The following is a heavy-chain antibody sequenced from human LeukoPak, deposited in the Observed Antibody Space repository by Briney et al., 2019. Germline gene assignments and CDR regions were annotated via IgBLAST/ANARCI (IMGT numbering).Heavy chain of an antibody. J-gene: IGHJ5*02. D-gene: IGHD6-13*01. CDR3: ARIIAVGGTDWFDP. CDR2: ISSSGSTI. V-gene: IGHV3-48*04. CDR1: GFTFSSYA. Sequence: GGSLRLSCAASGFTFSSYAMSWVRQAPGKGLEWVSYISSSGSTIYYADSVKGRFTISRDNAKNSLYLQMNSLRAEDTAVYYCARIIAVGGTDWFDPWGQGTLVTVSS.